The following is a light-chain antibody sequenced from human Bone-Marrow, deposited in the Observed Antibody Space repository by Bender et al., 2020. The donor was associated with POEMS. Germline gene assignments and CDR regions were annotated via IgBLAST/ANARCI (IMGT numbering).Light chain of an antibody. Sequence: QSALTQPPSASGSPGQSVTISCTGTSSDVGIYNYVSWYQHHPGKAPKLMIYEVSRRPSGVPDRFSGSKSGNTASLTVSGLQAEDEADYHCATWDDSLRGPVFGGGTKLTVL. CDR3: ATWDDSLRGPV. CDR1: SSDVGIYNY. CDR2: EVS. V-gene: IGLV2-8*01. J-gene: IGLJ3*02.